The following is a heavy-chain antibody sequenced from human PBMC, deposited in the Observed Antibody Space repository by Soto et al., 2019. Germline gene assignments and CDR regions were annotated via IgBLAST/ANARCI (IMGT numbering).Heavy chain of an antibody. V-gene: IGHV1-3*05. CDR2: INAGNGNI. D-gene: IGHD3-3*01. CDR1: GYTFTSYA. CDR3: ASHWRTTTVSLNWFDS. J-gene: IGHJ5*01. Sequence: QVQLVQSGAEEKKPGASVKVSCKSSGYTFTSYAMHWVRQAPGQRLEWMGWINAGNGNIKYSRKLQGRVTITRDTSASTDYKELSSLRSADTAGYHCASHWRTTTVSLNWFDSWGQGTQVTVSS.